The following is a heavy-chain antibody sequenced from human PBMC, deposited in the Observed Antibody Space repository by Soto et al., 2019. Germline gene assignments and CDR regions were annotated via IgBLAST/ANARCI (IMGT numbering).Heavy chain of an antibody. CDR2: ITSSASTM. J-gene: IGHJ4*02. V-gene: IGHV3-48*01. CDR1: GFTFSSHS. Sequence: EVQLVESGGGLVQPGGSLRLSCAASGFTFSSHSMSWVRQAPGKGLEWVSHITSSASTMYYADSVKGRFTISRDNDRNSLYLQMSSLSAEDTAVYYCARDGRYCTSTNCYFDYWGQGALVTVSS. CDR3: ARDGRYCTSTNCYFDY. D-gene: IGHD2-2*01.